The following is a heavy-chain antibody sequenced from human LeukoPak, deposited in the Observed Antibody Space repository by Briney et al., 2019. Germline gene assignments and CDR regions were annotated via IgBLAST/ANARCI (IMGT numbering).Heavy chain of an antibody. CDR2: IYYSGST. D-gene: IGHD3-22*01. J-gene: IGHJ5*02. CDR3: ARDNYYDSSGYYH. CDR1: GGSISSYY. Sequence: KPSETLSLTCTVSGGSISSYYGSWIRQPPGKGLEWIGYIYYSGSTNYNPPLKSRVTISVDTSKNQFSLKLSSVTAADTAVYYCARDNYYDSSGYYHWGQGTLVTVPS. V-gene: IGHV4-59*01.